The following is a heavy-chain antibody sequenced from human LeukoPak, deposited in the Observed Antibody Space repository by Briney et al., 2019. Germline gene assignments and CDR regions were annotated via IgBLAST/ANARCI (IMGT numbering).Heavy chain of an antibody. CDR2: IYYSGST. CDR1: GGSISSYY. V-gene: IGHV4-59*01. J-gene: IGHJ4*02. Sequence: SETLSLTCTVSGGSISSYYWGWIRQPPGKGLEWIGYIYYSGSTNYNPSLKSRVTISVDTSKNQFSLKLSSVTAADTAVYYCARSYDSSGYSDYWGQGTLVTVSS. D-gene: IGHD3-22*01. CDR3: ARSYDSSGYSDY.